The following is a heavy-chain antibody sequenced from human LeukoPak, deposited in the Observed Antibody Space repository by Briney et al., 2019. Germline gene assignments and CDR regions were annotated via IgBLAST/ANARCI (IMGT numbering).Heavy chain of an antibody. CDR2: IYYSGST. V-gene: IGHV4-39*01. CDR1: GGSISSSSYY. CDR3: ASCDSSGWHTTFDY. Sequence: PSETLSLTCTVSGGSISSSSYYWGWIREPPGKGLEWIGSIYYSGSTYHNPSLKSRVTISVDTSKNQFSMKLSSVTAADTAVYYCASCDSSGWHTTFDYWGQGTLVTVSS. J-gene: IGHJ4*02. D-gene: IGHD6-19*01.